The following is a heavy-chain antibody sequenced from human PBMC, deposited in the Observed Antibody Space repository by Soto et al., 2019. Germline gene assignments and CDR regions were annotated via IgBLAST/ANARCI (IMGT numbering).Heavy chain of an antibody. CDR2: IWYDGSNK. V-gene: IGHV3-33*01. J-gene: IGHJ6*02. D-gene: IGHD6-19*01. CDR3: ARDGQGLAPYALDV. Sequence: QVQLVESGGGVAQPGRSLRLSCTVSGFTFSGHAMHWVRQAPGKGLEWVTQIWYDGSNKYYAESVKGRFTISRYNSKNTLYLQMNSLRVEDTAVYYCARDGQGLAPYALDVWGQGTSVTVSS. CDR1: GFTFSGHA.